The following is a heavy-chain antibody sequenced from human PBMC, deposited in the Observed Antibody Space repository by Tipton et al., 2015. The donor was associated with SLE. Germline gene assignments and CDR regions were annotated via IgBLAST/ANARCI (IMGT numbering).Heavy chain of an antibody. CDR3: ARHGQWPPYFDY. CDR1: GGPISSYY. J-gene: IGHJ4*02. CDR2: IYYSGST. Sequence: TLSLTCTVSGGPISSYYWSWIRQPPGKGLEWIGYIYYSGSTNYNPSLKSRVTISVDTSKNQFSLKLSSVTAADTAVYYYARHGQWPPYFDYWGQGTLVTVSS. D-gene: IGHD6-19*01. V-gene: IGHV4-59*08.